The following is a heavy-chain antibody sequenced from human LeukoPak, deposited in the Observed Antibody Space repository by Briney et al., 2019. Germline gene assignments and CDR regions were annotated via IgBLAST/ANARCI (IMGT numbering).Heavy chain of an antibody. CDR1: GFTFSSYS. V-gene: IGHV3-49*03. D-gene: IGHD4-17*01. CDR3: TRGGDYFAYYYYMDV. Sequence: GGSLRLSCGASGFTFSSYSMSWLRQAPGKGLEWVGFIRSKAYGGTTEYAASVKGRFTISRDDSKSIAYLQMNSLKTEDTAVYYCTRGGDYFAYYYYMDVWGKGTTVTVSS. CDR2: IRSKAYGGTT. J-gene: IGHJ6*03.